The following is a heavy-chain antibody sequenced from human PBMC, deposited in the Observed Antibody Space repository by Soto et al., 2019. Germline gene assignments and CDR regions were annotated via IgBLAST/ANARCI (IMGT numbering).Heavy chain of an antibody. CDR1: GASVSSGSFY. J-gene: IGHJ4*02. CDR2: IYNNETF. CDR3: ARVPLRYSSSHNFDS. V-gene: IGHV4-61*01. D-gene: IGHD6-19*01. Sequence: SETLSLTCSVSGASVSSGSFYWSWIRQPPGKGLEWIGFIYNNETFNYNPSLKSRVTLSVDTSKHQFSLKLSSVAAADTAVYYCARVPLRYSSSHNFDSRGQGALVTVSS.